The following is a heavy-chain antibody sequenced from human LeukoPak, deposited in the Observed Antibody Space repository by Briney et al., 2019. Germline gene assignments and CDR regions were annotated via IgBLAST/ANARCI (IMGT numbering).Heavy chain of an antibody. CDR3: ARPETEDSSGYFRFDY. D-gene: IGHD3-22*01. Sequence: PSETLSLTCSVSGGSISSTSYYWGWIRQPPGKGLEWIGSIYYSGSTYYNPSLKSRVTISVDTSKNQFSLKLSSVTDADTAVYYCARPETEDSSGYFRFDYWGQGTLVTVSS. CDR1: GGSISSTSYY. CDR2: IYYSGST. V-gene: IGHV4-39*01. J-gene: IGHJ4*02.